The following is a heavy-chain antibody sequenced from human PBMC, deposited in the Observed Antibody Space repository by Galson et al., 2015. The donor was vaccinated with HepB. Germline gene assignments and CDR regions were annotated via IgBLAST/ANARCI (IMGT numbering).Heavy chain of an antibody. D-gene: IGHD3-16*01. J-gene: IGHJ3*02. CDR3: AKDPGGAVDYWALGDAFDI. CDR2: ISYDGSNK. Sequence: SLRLSCAASGFTFSSYGMHWVRQAPGKGLEWVAVISYDGSNKYHADSVKGRFTISRDNSKNTLYLQMNSLRAEDTAVYYCAKDPGGAVDYWALGDAFDIWGQGTMVTVSS. V-gene: IGHV3-30*18. CDR1: GFTFSSYG.